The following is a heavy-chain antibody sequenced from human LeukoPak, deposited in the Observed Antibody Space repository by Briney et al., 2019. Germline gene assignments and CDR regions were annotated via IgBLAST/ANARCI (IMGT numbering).Heavy chain of an antibody. Sequence: GASVKVSCKASGYTFTSYGISWVRQAPGQGLEWMGWISAYNANTNYAQKLQGRVTMTTDTSTSTAYMELRSLRSDDTAVYYCAKGRAVVPAAPRGFEFDYWGQGTLVTVSS. D-gene: IGHD2-2*01. J-gene: IGHJ4*02. CDR3: AKGRAVVPAAPRGFEFDY. CDR2: ISAYNANT. V-gene: IGHV1-18*01. CDR1: GYTFTSYG.